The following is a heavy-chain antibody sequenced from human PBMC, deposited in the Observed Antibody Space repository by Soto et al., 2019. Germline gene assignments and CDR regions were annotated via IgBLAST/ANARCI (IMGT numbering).Heavy chain of an antibody. CDR3: TVGSWSGEVFDI. V-gene: IGHV1-69*08. J-gene: IGHJ3*02. Sequence: QVQLVQSGAEVKKPGSSVKVSCKDSGGTFSTYSLFWVRQAPGQGLEWMGRIIPMLGTRNYAQRFQDRVTITADKTTATAHMELSSLRSEDTALYYCTVGSWSGEVFDIWGQGTMVTVPS. CDR1: GGTFSTYS. CDR2: IIPMLGTR. D-gene: IGHD2-21*01.